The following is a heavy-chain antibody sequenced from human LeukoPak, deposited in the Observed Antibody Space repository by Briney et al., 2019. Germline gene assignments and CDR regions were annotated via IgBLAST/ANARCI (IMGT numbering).Heavy chain of an antibody. J-gene: IGHJ5*02. V-gene: IGHV3-7*01. CDR3: ARFIGYNNNVPRFDP. CDR1: RFTFSDYW. D-gene: IGHD5-24*01. CDR2: IKQDGSQK. Sequence: GGSLRVSCAASRFTFSDYWMSWVRQAPGKGLAWVANIKQDGSQKFYVDSVKGRFTISRDNAKNSLYLQMNSLRAEDTAVYYCARFIGYNNNVPRFDPWGQGNLVTVSS.